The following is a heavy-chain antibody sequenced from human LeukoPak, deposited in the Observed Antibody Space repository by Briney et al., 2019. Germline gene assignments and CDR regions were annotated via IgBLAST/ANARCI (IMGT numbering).Heavy chain of an antibody. Sequence: GRSLRLSCAASGFTFSSYAMHWVRQAPGKGLEWVAVISYDGSNKYYADSVKGRFTISRDNSKNTLYLQMNSLRAEDTAVYYCARDEGRFGESQGGDYWGQGTLVTVSS. D-gene: IGHD3-10*01. CDR2: ISYDGSNK. CDR1: GFTFSSYA. CDR3: ARDEGRFGESQGGDY. J-gene: IGHJ4*02. V-gene: IGHV3-30-3*01.